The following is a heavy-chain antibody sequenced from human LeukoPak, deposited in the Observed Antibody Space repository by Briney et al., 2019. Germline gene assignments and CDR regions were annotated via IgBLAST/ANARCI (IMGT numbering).Heavy chain of an antibody. J-gene: IGHJ4*02. CDR2: ISFDGSEN. CDR3: ARGGDDSSGYYYVSGDF. D-gene: IGHD3-22*01. CDR1: GFTFSSYA. V-gene: IGHV3-30*04. Sequence: GGSLRLSCAASGFTFSSYALHWVRQAPGKGLEWVAVISFDGSENYYADSVKGRLQMNSLRAEDTSVYYCARGGDDSSGYYYVSGDFWGQGTLVTVSS.